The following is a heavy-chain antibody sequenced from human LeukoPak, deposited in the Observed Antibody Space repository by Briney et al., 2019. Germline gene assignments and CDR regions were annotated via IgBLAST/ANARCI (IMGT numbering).Heavy chain of an antibody. D-gene: IGHD6-13*01. CDR2: INGDGRTT. Sequence: GGSLRLSRAASGFSFSSHWMHWVRQAPGKRPVWVSRINGDGRTTSYADSVKGRFIISRDNAKNTLYLQMNGLRAEDTAVYYCATFPGTEARWGQGTLVTVS. CDR1: GFSFSSHW. J-gene: IGHJ4*02. CDR3: ATFPGTEAR. V-gene: IGHV3-74*01.